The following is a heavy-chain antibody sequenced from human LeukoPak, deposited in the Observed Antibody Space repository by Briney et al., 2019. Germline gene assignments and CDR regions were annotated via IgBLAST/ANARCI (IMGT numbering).Heavy chain of an antibody. V-gene: IGHV3-23*01. CDR1: GFTFSSYA. D-gene: IGHD3-3*01. CDR3: AKVGSGYAPFDY. CDR2: ISGSGGST. Sequence: PGGGLRLFCAAAGFTFSSYAMRWGRPAPGEGVGWVSAISGSGGSTYYADSVKGRFTISRDNSKNTLYLQMNSLRAEDTAVYYCAKVGSGYAPFDYWGQGTLVTVSS. J-gene: IGHJ4*02.